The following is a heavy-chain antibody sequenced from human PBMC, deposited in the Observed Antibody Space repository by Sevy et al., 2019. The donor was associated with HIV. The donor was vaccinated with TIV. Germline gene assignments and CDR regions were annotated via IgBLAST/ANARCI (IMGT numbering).Heavy chain of an antibody. Sequence: SETLSLTCTVSGGSINYYYWSWIRQPPGKGLEWIGYIYYSGSINYSPSLKSRVTMSVDTSKNQFSLKLTSVTAADTAIYYCARWYCSNNVCDHLDFWGQGTLVTVSS. D-gene: IGHD2-2*01. CDR3: ARWYCSNNVCDHLDF. V-gene: IGHV4-59*01. CDR2: IYYSGSI. J-gene: IGHJ4*02. CDR1: GGSINYYY.